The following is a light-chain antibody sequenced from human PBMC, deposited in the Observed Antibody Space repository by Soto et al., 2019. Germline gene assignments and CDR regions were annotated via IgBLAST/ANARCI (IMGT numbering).Light chain of an antibody. CDR1: RTDVDGYDY. Sequence: PALTQPSSGYGSPGQSIGITYTGVRTDVDGYDYVSWYQQHPGQAPQLIIYDVYNRPSGVSHRFSGSKSGDTASLTISGLQAEDEADYYCTPYTSRPPFYASGTVSKVTVL. CDR3: TPYTSRPPFYA. CDR2: DVY. V-gene: IGLV2-14*03. J-gene: IGLJ1*01.